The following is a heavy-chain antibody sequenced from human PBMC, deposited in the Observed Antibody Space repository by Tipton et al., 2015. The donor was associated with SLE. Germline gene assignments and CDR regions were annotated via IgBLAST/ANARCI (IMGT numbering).Heavy chain of an antibody. CDR2: INPHRGDT. CDR1: GYTFTGYY. J-gene: IGHJ4*02. D-gene: IGHD2-15*01. CDR3: ARGWPGY. V-gene: IGHV1-2*02. Sequence: QSGPEVKKLGASVKVSCKASGYTFTGYYLHWVRQAPGQGFEWMGWINPHRGDTDYAQRFQGRVTMTTDTSINTAYMELSRLRPDDTAVYYCARGWPGYWGQGPLVTVSP.